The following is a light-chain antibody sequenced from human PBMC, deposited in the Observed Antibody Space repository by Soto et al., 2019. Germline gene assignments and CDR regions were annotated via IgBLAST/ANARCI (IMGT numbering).Light chain of an antibody. J-gene: IGKJ1*01. V-gene: IGKV3-20*01. CDR3: QQYDCTPPT. Sequence: EIVLTQSPGTLSLSPGDRATLSCRASQSVNSNYLAWYQRKPGQAPRLLIYGASNRATDIPYRFSASGSGTDFTLTITRLEAADFAVYYCQQYDCTPPTFGHGTKVEVK. CDR2: GAS. CDR1: QSVNSNY.